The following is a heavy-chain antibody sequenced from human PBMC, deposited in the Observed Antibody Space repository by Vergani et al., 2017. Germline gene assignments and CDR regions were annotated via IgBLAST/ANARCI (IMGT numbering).Heavy chain of an antibody. CDR2: IYYSGST. V-gene: IGHV4-61*10. CDR1: GGSVSSGSYY. Sequence: QVQLQESGPGLVKPSETLSLTCTVSGGSVSSGSYYLSWIRQPAGKGLEWIGYIYYSGSTNYNPSLKSRVTISVDTSKNQFSLKLSSVTAADTAVYYCARETYYYDSSGYYYRWVFDYWGQGTLVTVSS. J-gene: IGHJ4*02. D-gene: IGHD3-22*01. CDR3: ARETYYYDSSGYYYRWVFDY.